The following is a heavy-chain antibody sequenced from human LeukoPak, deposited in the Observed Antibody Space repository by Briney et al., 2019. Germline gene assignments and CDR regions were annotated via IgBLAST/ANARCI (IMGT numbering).Heavy chain of an antibody. CDR3: ARISGRYGSGSYTDY. Sequence: GASVKVSCKASGYTFTSYGISWVRQAPGQGLEWMGWISAYIGNKNYAQNFQGRVTMTTETSTTTAYMELTSLRSDDTAVYFCARISGRYGSGSYTDYWGQGTLVTVSS. V-gene: IGHV1-18*01. CDR2: ISAYIGNK. J-gene: IGHJ4*02. D-gene: IGHD3-10*01. CDR1: GYTFTSYG.